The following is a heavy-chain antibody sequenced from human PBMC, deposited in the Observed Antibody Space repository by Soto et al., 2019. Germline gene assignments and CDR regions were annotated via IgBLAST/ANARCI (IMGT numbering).Heavy chain of an antibody. CDR3: VKASRRDITASRGMDV. CDR1: GFTFSSYG. CDR2: ISYDGSNK. Sequence: GGSLRLSCAASGFTFSSYGMHWVRQAPGKGLEWVAVISYDGSNKYYADSVKGRFTISRDNSKNMLYLQVNSLRTEDTAVYYCVKASRRDITASRGMDVWGQGTTVTVSS. D-gene: IGHD2-15*01. J-gene: IGHJ6*02. V-gene: IGHV3-30*18.